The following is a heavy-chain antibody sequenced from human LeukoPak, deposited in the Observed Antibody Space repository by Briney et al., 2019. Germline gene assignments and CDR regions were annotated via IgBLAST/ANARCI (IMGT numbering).Heavy chain of an antibody. J-gene: IGHJ3*02. V-gene: IGHV4-34*01. Sequence: PSETLSLTCAVSGGSISSGGYYWSWIRQPPGKGLEWIGEINHSGSTNYNPSLKSRVTISVDTSKNQFSLKLSSVTAADTAVYYCARGSAQWLVRAFDIWGQGTMVTVSS. CDR3: ARGSAQWLVRAFDI. CDR1: GGSISSGGYY. CDR2: INHSGST. D-gene: IGHD6-19*01.